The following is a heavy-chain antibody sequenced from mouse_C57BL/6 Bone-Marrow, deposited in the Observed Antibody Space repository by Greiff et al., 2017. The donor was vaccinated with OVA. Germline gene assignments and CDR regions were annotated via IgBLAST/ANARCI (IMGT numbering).Heavy chain of an antibody. CDR3: ARGLYDGYWAWFAY. J-gene: IGHJ3*01. CDR1: GYAFSSSW. V-gene: IGHV1-82*01. D-gene: IGHD2-3*01. Sequence: QVQLQQSGPELVKPGASVKISCKASGYAFSSSWMNWVKQRPGKGLEWIGRIYPGDGDTNYNGKFKGKATLTADKSSSTAYMQLSSLTSEDSAVDFCARGLYDGYWAWFAYWGQGTLVTVSA. CDR2: IYPGDGDT.